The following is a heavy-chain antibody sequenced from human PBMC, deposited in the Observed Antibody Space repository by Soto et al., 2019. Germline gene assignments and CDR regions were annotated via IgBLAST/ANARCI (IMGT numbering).Heavy chain of an antibody. CDR3: TRLVGGYFDY. D-gene: IGHD2-21*01. CDR2: INRDGTSI. Sequence: ESLRLSCAASGFTFTNYWVHWVRQAPGKGLVWVSNINRDGTSINYADSVKGRFTISRDNAKNTLYLQMNSLRGEDTAVYFCTRLVGGYFDYWGQGALVTVSS. V-gene: IGHV3-74*01. J-gene: IGHJ4*02. CDR1: GFTFTNYW.